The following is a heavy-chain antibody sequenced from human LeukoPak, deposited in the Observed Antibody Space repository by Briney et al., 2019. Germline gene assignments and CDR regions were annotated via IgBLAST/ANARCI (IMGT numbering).Heavy chain of an antibody. D-gene: IGHD3-10*01. Sequence: GESLRLSCAASGFTFSTDWMHWVRQAPGKGLVWVSRISTDGSITSYADSVKGRFTISRDNAKDTLYLQMNSLRAEDTAVYYCARHLNYYLDYWGQGTLVTVSS. V-gene: IGHV3-74*01. CDR2: ISTDGSIT. J-gene: IGHJ4*02. CDR1: GFTFSTDW. CDR3: ARHLNYYLDY.